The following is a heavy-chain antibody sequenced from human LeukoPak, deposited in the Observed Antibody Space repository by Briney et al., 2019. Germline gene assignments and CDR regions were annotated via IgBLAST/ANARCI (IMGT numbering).Heavy chain of an antibody. CDR1: GGSISSYY. J-gene: IGHJ4*02. CDR2: IYYSGST. V-gene: IGHV4-59*12. CDR3: ARVDLGGVLRYFDWLSSPDY. D-gene: IGHD3-9*01. Sequence: PSETLSLTCTVSGGSISSYYWSWIRQPPGKGLEWIGYIYYSGSTYYNPSLKSRVTISVDTSKNQFSLKLSSVTAADTAVYYCARVDLGGVLRYFDWLSSPDYWGQGTLVTVSS.